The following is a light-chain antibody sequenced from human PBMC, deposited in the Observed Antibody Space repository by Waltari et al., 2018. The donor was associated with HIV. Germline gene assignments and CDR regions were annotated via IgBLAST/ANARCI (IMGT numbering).Light chain of an antibody. V-gene: IGLV2-8*01. CDR1: SSDVGRYDS. CDR2: EVN. J-gene: IGLJ2*01. CDR3: SSYAGINPVI. Sequence: QSALTQPPSASGSLGQSVTISCTGRSSDVGRYDSVSWYQQHPGKAPKLLIFEVNKRPSGVPDRFSGSKSGNTASLTVSGLQAEDEAEYSCSSYAGINPVIFGGGTTLTVL.